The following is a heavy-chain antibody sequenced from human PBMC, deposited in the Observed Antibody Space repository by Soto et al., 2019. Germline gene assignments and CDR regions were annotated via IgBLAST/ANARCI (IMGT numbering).Heavy chain of an antibody. V-gene: IGHV1-8*01. CDR1: GYTFTSYD. CDR2: MNPNSGNT. D-gene: IGHD1-1*01. CDR3: ATHKVVGATVN. J-gene: IGHJ4*02. Sequence: QVQLVQSGAEVKKPGASVKVSCKASGYTFTSYDINWVRQATGQGLEWTGWMNPNSGNTVYAQKFQGRVTMTRNTSIRTAYMELSRLRSEDTAVYYCATHKVVGATVNWGQGTLVTVSS.